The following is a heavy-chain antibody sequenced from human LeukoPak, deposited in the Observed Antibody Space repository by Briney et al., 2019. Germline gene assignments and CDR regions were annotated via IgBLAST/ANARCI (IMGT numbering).Heavy chain of an antibody. Sequence: PSETLSLTCAVYGGSFSGYYWSWIRQPPGKGLEWIGEINHSGSTNYNPSLKRRVTISVDTSKNQFSLKLSSVTAADTAVYYCARVNYDFWRLKNWFDPWGQGTLVTVSS. CDR1: GGSFSGYY. D-gene: IGHD3-3*01. CDR2: INHSGST. J-gene: IGHJ5*02. CDR3: ARVNYDFWRLKNWFDP. V-gene: IGHV4-34*01.